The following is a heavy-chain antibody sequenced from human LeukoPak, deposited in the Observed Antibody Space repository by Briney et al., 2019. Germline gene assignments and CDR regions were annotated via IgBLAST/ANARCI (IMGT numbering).Heavy chain of an antibody. CDR3: ATYNWNDGGWFDP. J-gene: IGHJ5*02. D-gene: IGHD1-1*01. CDR1: GFTFSSYA. V-gene: IGHV3-23*01. Sequence: GGSLRLSCAASGFTFSSYAMSWVRQAPGKGLEWVSAISGSGGSTYYADSVKGRFTISRDNSKNTLYLQMNSLRAEDTAVYCCATYNWNDGGWFDPWGQETLVTVSS. CDR2: ISGSGGST.